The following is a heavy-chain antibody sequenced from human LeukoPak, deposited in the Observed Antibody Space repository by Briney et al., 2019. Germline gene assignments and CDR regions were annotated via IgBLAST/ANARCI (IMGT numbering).Heavy chain of an antibody. CDR3: ARAEI. J-gene: IGHJ4*02. CDR1: GFTFSSYS. Sequence: GGSLRLSCAASGFTFSSYSMNWVRQAPGKGLEWVSSISASPFSTYYADSVKGRFTISRDNSKNTLYLQMNTLRAEDTAVYYCARAEIWGRGTLVTVSS. CDR2: ISASPFST. V-gene: IGHV3-23*01.